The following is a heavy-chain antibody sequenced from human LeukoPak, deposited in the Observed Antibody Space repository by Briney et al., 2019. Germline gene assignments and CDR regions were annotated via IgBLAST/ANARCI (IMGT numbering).Heavy chain of an antibody. J-gene: IGHJ5*02. CDR3: AKDIGWELLRSWFDP. CDR1: GFTFDDYA. Sequence: PGGSLRLSCAASGFTFDDYAMHWVRQAPGKGLEWVSGISWNSGSIGYADSVKGRFTISRDNAKNSLYLQMNSLRAEDTALYYCAKDIGWELLRSWFDPWGQGTLVTVSS. D-gene: IGHD1-26*01. CDR2: ISWNSGSI. V-gene: IGHV3-9*01.